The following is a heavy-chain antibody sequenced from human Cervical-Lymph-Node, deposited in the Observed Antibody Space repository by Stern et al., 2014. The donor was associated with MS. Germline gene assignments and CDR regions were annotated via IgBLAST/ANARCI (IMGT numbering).Heavy chain of an antibody. Sequence: QVQLVESGAEVKKPGASVKGSCKASGYTFTSYAMHWVRQAPGQRLEWMGWINAGNGNTKYSQKFQGRVTITRDTSASTAYMELSSLRSEDTAVYYCASGVTAVAGMGLWGQGTLVTVSS. CDR3: ASGVTAVAGMGL. J-gene: IGHJ4*02. CDR1: GYTFTSYA. V-gene: IGHV1-3*01. D-gene: IGHD6-19*01. CDR2: INAGNGNT.